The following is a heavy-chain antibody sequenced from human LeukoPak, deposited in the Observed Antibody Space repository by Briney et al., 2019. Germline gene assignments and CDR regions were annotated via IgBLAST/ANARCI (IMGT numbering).Heavy chain of an antibody. CDR1: GFTFSSYA. Sequence: GGSLRLSCAASGFTFSSYAMGWVRQAPGKGLEWVSAISGSGGSTYYADSVKGRFTISRDNSKNTLYLQMNSLRAEDTAVYYCAKDKRGYSYGSSNDYWGQGTLVTVSS. J-gene: IGHJ4*02. CDR2: ISGSGGST. D-gene: IGHD5-18*01. V-gene: IGHV3-23*01. CDR3: AKDKRGYSYGSSNDY.